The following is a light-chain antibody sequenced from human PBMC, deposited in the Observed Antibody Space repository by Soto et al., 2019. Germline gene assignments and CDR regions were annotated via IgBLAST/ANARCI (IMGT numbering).Light chain of an antibody. V-gene: IGLV1-40*01. J-gene: IGLJ1*01. Sequence: QAVVTQPPSVSGAPGQRVTISCTGSNSNIGAGYDVHWYQQLPGTAPKLLIYGSSNRPSGVPDRFSGSKSDTSASLAITGLQAEDEADYYCQSFDTSLSGYVFGTGTKLTVL. CDR1: NSNIGAGYD. CDR2: GSS. CDR3: QSFDTSLSGYV.